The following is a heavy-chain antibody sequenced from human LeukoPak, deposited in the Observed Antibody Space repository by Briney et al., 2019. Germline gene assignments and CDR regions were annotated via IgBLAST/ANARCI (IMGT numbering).Heavy chain of an antibody. D-gene: IGHD2-15*01. CDR1: GGPVSNGSYY. CDR3: RGYCSGGSCYSGDY. Sequence: SETLSLTCTVSGGPVSNGSYYWSWIRQPPGKGLEWIGYIYYSGSTNYNPSLKSRVTISVDTSKNQFSLKLSSVTAADTAVYYCRGYCSGGSCYSGDYWGQGTLVTVSS. J-gene: IGHJ4*02. CDR2: IYYSGST. V-gene: IGHV4-61*01.